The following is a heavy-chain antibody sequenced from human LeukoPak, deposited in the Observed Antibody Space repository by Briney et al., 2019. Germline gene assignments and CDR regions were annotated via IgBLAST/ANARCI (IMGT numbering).Heavy chain of an antibody. D-gene: IGHD6-6*01. J-gene: IGHJ2*01. CDR2: VRSDGSNK. CDR1: GFTFSSYS. CDR3: AKGVRSSFFGL. V-gene: IGHV3-30*02. Sequence: PGGSLRLSCAASGFTFSSYSMNWVRQAPGKGLEWVAFVRSDGSNKYYADSVKGRFTISRDNSKNTLYLQMNSLRTEDTAVYYCAKGVRSSFFGLWGRGTLVTVSS.